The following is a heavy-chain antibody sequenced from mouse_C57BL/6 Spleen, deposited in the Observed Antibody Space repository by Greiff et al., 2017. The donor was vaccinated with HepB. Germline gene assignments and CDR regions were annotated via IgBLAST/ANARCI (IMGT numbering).Heavy chain of an antibody. CDR2: IRLKSDNYAT. CDR1: GFTFSNYW. CDR3: TAISKAMDY. J-gene: IGHJ4*01. V-gene: IGHV6-3*01. D-gene: IGHD6-2*01. Sequence: EVHLVESGGGLVQPGGSLKLSCVASGFTFSNYWMNWVRQSPEKGLEWVAQIRLKSDNYATHYAESVKGRFTISRDDSKSSVYLQMNNLRAEDTGIYYCTAISKAMDYWGQGTSVTVSS.